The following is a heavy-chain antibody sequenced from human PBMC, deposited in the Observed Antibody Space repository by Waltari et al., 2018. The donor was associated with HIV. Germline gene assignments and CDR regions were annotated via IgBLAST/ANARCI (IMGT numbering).Heavy chain of an antibody. D-gene: IGHD1-1*01. Sequence: QVQLVESGGGVVQPGRSLRLSCAASGFTLGTSGLHWVRQAPGKGLEWVAFIAYDGDNKYYADSVKGRCTLSRDNSKNTMYLQINSLRAEDSAVYYCAKDKGGVTYIFDYWGQGTLVTVSS. CDR3: AKDKGGVTYIFDY. CDR2: IAYDGDNK. J-gene: IGHJ4*02. CDR1: GFTLGTSG. V-gene: IGHV3-30*18.